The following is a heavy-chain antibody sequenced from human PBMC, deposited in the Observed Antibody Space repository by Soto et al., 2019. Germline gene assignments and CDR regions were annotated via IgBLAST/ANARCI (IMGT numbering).Heavy chain of an antibody. CDR2: IYSGGSA. J-gene: IGHJ4*02. CDR1: GFTVSSNY. Sequence: EVQLVESGGGLVQPGGSLRLSCAASGFTVSSNYMSWGRQAPGKGLEWVSVIYSGGSAYYADSVQGRFTISRDNSKNTLYLQMNSLRAEDTAVYYCARHGYSYGGGYFDYWGQGTLVTVSS. CDR3: ARHGYSYGGGYFDY. D-gene: IGHD5-18*01. V-gene: IGHV3-66*04.